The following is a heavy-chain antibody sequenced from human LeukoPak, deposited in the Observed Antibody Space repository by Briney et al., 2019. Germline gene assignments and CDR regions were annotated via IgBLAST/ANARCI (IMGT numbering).Heavy chain of an antibody. V-gene: IGHV3-30*02. Sequence: GGSLRLSCAASGFTFSHYGMHWVRQAPGKGLEWVAFIRYDGTNKYYADSVKGRFTISRDNAKNSLYLQMNSLRAEDTAVYYCAREGGSGSYSAYWGQGTLVTVSS. CDR3: AREGGSGSYSAY. CDR1: GFTFSHYG. D-gene: IGHD3-10*01. J-gene: IGHJ4*02. CDR2: IRYDGTNK.